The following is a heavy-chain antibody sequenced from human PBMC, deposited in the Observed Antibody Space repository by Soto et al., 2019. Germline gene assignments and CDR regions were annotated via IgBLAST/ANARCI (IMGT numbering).Heavy chain of an antibody. J-gene: IGHJ4*02. CDR2: IYYSGST. CDR3: ARSQGTYDSSGYYYFLDY. D-gene: IGHD3-22*01. CDR1: GGSISSYY. Sequence: PSETLSLTCTVSGGSISSYYWSWIRQPPGKGLEWIGYIYYSGSTNYNPSLKSRVTISVDTSKNQFSLKLSSVTAADTAVYYCARSQGTYDSSGYYYFLDYWGQGTLVTVSS. V-gene: IGHV4-59*01.